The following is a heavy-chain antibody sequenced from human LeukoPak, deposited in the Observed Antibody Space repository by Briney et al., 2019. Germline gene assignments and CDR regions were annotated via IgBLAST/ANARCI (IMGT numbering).Heavy chain of an antibody. V-gene: IGHV3-30*18. CDR3: AKTSTVTTLDY. CDR1: GFTFSSYG. CDR2: ISYDGSNK. D-gene: IGHD4-17*01. Sequence: GGSLRLSCAASGFTFSSYGMHWVRQAPGKGLEWVAVISYDGSNKYYADSVKGRFTISRDNSKNTLYLQMNSLRAEDTAVYYCAKTSTVTTLDYWGQGTLVTVSS. J-gene: IGHJ4*02.